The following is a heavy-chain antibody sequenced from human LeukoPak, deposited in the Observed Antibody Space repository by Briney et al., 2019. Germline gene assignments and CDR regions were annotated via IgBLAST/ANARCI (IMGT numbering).Heavy chain of an antibody. CDR2: ISSSGSTI. Sequence: GGSLRLSCAASGFTFSSYEMNWVRQAPGKGLEWVSYISSSGSTIYYVDSVKGRFTISRDNAKNSLYLQMNSLRAEDTAVYYCARDPGSFWSGYPGPFDYWGQGTLVTVSS. CDR1: GFTFSSYE. CDR3: ARDPGSFWSGYPGPFDY. D-gene: IGHD3-3*01. V-gene: IGHV3-48*03. J-gene: IGHJ4*02.